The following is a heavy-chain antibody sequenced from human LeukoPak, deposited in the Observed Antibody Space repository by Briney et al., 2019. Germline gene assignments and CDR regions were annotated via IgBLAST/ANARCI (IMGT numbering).Heavy chain of an antibody. J-gene: IGHJ4*02. CDR1: GFTFSSHA. CDR2: ISGSGGST. D-gene: IGHD3-22*01. Sequence: GGSLRLSCAASGFTFSSHAMSWVRQAPGKGLELVSAISGSGGSTYYADSVKGRFTISRDNSKNTLYLQMNSLRAEDTAVYYCAKSAPAAYYYDSSGYLGYFDYWGQGTLVTVSS. V-gene: IGHV3-23*01. CDR3: AKSAPAAYYYDSSGYLGYFDY.